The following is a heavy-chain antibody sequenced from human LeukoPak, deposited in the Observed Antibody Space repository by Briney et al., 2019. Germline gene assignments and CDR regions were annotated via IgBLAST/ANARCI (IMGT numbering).Heavy chain of an antibody. CDR3: ARSGRSYDSSGYYTDY. J-gene: IGHJ4*02. V-gene: IGHV4-4*02. CDR2: IYHSGST. CDR1: GGSISSSNW. D-gene: IGHD3-22*01. Sequence: SETLSLTCAVSGGSISSSNWWSWVRQPPGKGLEWIGEIYHSGSTNYNPSLKSRVTISVDKSKNQFSLKLSSVTAADTAVYYCARSGRSYDSSGYYTDYWGQGTLVTVSS.